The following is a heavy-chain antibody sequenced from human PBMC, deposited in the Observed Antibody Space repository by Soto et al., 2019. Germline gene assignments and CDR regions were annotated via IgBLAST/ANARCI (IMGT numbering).Heavy chain of an antibody. V-gene: IGHV3-30*03. CDR2: ISYSGSKK. Sequence: QVQMVESGGGVVQPGTSLRLSCTTSGFTFSNFDIHWVRQAPGNGLEWVAIISYSGSKKDYAESVKGRFTISRDNSNNTLYLQLNSLSAEDTATYFCAHSTWNDGAIDVWGQGTMVTVSS. D-gene: IGHD1-1*01. J-gene: IGHJ3*01. CDR1: GFTFSNFD. CDR3: AHSTWNDGAIDV.